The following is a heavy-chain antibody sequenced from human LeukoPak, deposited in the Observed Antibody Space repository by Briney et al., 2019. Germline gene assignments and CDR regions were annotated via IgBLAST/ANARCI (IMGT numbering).Heavy chain of an antibody. CDR3: ARDSGSIDY. CDR2: IYYSGST. V-gene: IGHV4-39*07. J-gene: IGHJ4*02. D-gene: IGHD5-12*01. Sequence: SETLSLTCTVSGGSISSSSYYWGWIRQPPGKGLEWIGSIYYSGSTYYNPSLKSRVTISVDTSKNQFSPKLSSVTAADTAVYYCARDSGSIDYWGQGALVTVSS. CDR1: GGSISSSSYY.